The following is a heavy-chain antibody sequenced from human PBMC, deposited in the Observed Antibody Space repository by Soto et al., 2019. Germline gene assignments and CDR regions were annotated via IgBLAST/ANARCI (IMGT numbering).Heavy chain of an antibody. Sequence: GGSLRLSCAASGFTFSSYGMHWVRQAPGKGLEWVAVIWYDGRNKYYADSVKGRFTISRDNSKNTLYLQMNSLRAEDTAVYYCARGDSGSYLEGHYWGQGTLVTVSS. CDR3: ARGDSGSYLEGHY. CDR1: GFTFSSYG. D-gene: IGHD1-26*01. CDR2: IWYDGRNK. J-gene: IGHJ4*02. V-gene: IGHV3-33*01.